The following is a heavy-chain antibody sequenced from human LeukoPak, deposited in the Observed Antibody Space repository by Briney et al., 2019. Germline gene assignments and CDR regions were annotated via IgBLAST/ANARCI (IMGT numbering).Heavy chain of an antibody. CDR1: GFSCSSYA. CDR3: AKGGATTLDAFDL. CDR2: ITGSGAST. D-gene: IGHD1-26*01. J-gene: IGHJ3*01. V-gene: IGHV3-23*01. Sequence: GGSLRLSCAASGFSCSSYAMNWVRQAPGKGLEWVSTITGSGASTFYADSVKGRFTISRDNSKNTLSLQMNSLGGGDTAVSYCAKGGATTLDAFDLWGHGTMVTVSS.